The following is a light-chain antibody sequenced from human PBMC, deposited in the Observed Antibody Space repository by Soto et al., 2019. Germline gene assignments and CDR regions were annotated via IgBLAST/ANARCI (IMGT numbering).Light chain of an antibody. Sequence: DIQLTQSPSFLSASVGDRVTITCRASQGIRDFLAWYQQKPGKAPKLLIYAASTLQTGVPTRFIGIASGTEFTLIISKLQPADFATYYCQQFNVYPLTFGGGTKVEIK. J-gene: IGKJ4*01. V-gene: IGKV1-9*01. CDR3: QQFNVYPLT. CDR1: QGIRDF. CDR2: AAS.